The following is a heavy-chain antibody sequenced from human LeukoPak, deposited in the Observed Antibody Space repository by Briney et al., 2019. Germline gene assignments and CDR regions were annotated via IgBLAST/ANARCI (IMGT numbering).Heavy chain of an antibody. D-gene: IGHD2-8*01. Sequence: PSETLSLTCTVSGGSISSYYWSWIRQPAGKGLEWIGRIYTSGSTNYNPSLKSRVTMSVDTSKNQFSLKLSSVTAADTAVYYCATPETYCTNGVCYTRNYYGMDVWGQGTTVTVSS. CDR3: ATPETYCTNGVCYTRNYYGMDV. V-gene: IGHV4-4*07. CDR2: IYTSGST. CDR1: GGSISSYY. J-gene: IGHJ6*02.